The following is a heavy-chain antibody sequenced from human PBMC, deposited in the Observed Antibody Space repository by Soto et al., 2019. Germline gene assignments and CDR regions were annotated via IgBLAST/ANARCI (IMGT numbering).Heavy chain of an antibody. J-gene: IGHJ4*02. CDR3: ARDPSSGWYYFDY. V-gene: IGHV4-30-4*01. CDR2: IYYSGST. CDR1: GGSISSGDYY. D-gene: IGHD6-19*01. Sequence: SETLSLTCTVSGGSISSGDYYWSWIRQPPGKGLEWIGYIYYSGSTYYNPSLKSRVTISVDRSKNQFSLKLSSVTAADTAVYYCARDPSSGWYYFDYWGQGTLVTVSS.